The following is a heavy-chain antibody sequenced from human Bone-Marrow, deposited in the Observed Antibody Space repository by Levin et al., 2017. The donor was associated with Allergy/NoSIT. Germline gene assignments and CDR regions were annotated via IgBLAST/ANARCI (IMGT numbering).Heavy chain of an antibody. V-gene: IGHV4-39*02. CDR2: VYFSGST. J-gene: IGHJ4*02. CDR3: ARVPELRGLDWFVDY. Sequence: SETLSLTCTVSGDSIISATYYWGWVRQPPGKGLEWIGSVYFSGSTYLSPFLKSRVTMSVDTSRSHFSLNLSSVTAADPAVYYCARVPELRGLDWFVDYWGRGVLVTVSS. D-gene: IGHD3-9*01. CDR1: GDSIISATYY.